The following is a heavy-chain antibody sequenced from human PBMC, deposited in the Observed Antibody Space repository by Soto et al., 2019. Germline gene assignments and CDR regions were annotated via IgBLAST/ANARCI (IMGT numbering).Heavy chain of an antibody. J-gene: IGHJ4*02. CDR1: GFTFSDYA. Sequence: QEQLVESGGGVVQPGRSLRLSCAASGFTFSDYAMHWVRQAPGKGLEWVAVIWHDGTNKYYADYVKGRFTISRDNSKNPLYMQMKRQRAEDTGVYYCARHDVLLTTFDSWGQGTLVTVSS. V-gene: IGHV3-33*01. CDR2: IWHDGTNK. CDR3: ARHDVLLTTFDS. D-gene: IGHD3-9*01.